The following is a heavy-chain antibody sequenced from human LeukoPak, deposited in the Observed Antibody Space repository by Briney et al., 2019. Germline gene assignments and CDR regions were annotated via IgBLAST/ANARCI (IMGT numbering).Heavy chain of an antibody. CDR2: IYPADSDI. J-gene: IGHJ5*02. D-gene: IGHD2-15*01. CDR1: GYSFTSYW. CDR3: ARQEYCSGGSCYIWFDP. Sequence: GESLKISCKGSGYSFTSYWIGWVRQMPGKGLEWMGIIYPADSDIRYSPSSQGQVTISADKSISTAYLQWSSLKASDTAMYYCARQEYCSGGSCYIWFDPWGQGTLVTVSS. V-gene: IGHV5-51*01.